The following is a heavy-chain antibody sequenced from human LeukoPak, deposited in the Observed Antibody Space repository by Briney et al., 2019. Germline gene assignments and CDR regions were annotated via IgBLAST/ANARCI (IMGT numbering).Heavy chain of an antibody. V-gene: IGHV4-39*01. J-gene: IGHJ6*02. D-gene: IGHD3-10*01. Sequence: SETLSLTCTVSGGSISSSSSYWGWIRQPPGKGLEWIGSISYTGTTYYNPSLKSRVTIFVDTSKNQFSLNLSSVTVADTAVYYCARVLNQRFGYYYYGMDVWGQGTTVTVSS. CDR2: ISYTGTT. CDR3: ARVLNQRFGYYYYGMDV. CDR1: GGSISSSSSY.